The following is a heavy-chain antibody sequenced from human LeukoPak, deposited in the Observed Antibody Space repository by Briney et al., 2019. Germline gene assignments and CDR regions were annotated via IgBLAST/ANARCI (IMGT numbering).Heavy chain of an antibody. CDR2: ISYDGSNK. V-gene: IGHV3-30*18. Sequence: PGRSLRLSCAASGFTFSTYGIHWVRQAPGKGLEWVAVISYDGSNKYYADSVKGRFTISRDNSKNTLYLQMNSLRAEDTAVYYCAKEKAYMTTPHVYYYGMDVWGKGTTVTVSS. CDR1: GFTFSTYG. D-gene: IGHD4-11*01. CDR3: AKEKAYMTTPHVYYYGMDV. J-gene: IGHJ6*04.